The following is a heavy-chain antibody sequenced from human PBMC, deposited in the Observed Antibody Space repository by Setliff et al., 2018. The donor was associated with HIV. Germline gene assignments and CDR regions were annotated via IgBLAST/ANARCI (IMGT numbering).Heavy chain of an antibody. D-gene: IGHD3-10*01. V-gene: IGHV1-8*01. CDR1: GHPFSNYD. CDR2: MNPNSGAT. J-gene: IGHJ6*04. CDR3: ASGKGVRGVIIRGGLDV. Sequence: ASVKVSCKTSGHPFSNYDIIWVRRATGQGLEWMGWMNPNSGATGYAQKFKDRFVMTRDTSISTAYMELSSLTSEDTAVYYCASGKGVRGVIIRGGLDVWGKGTTVTVSS.